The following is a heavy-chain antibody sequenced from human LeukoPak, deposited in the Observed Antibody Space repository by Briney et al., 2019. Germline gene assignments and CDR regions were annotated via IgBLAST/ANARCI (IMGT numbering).Heavy chain of an antibody. CDR1: GGSVSSNTYY. Sequence: SQTLSPTCTVSGGSVSSNTYYWTWIRQHPGKGLEWIGYMSSSGRTSYNPSLKSRITISLDKSKNQFSLKVSSVTAADTAVYYCARDLHYDAFDIWGQGTMVTVSS. V-gene: IGHV4-31*03. CDR3: ARDLHYDAFDI. D-gene: IGHD3-10*01. J-gene: IGHJ3*02. CDR2: MSSSGRT.